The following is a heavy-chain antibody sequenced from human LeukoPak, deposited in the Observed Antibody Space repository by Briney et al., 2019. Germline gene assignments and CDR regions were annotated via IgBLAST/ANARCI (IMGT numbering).Heavy chain of an antibody. J-gene: IGHJ6*02. CDR2: ISDSGGST. Sequence: QPGGSLRLSCAASGFTFSSYAMSWVRQAPGKGLEWVSAISDSGGSTYYADSVKGRFTISRDNSKNTLYLQMNSLRAEDTAVYYCAKDWAMTTVTSLNVWGQGTTVTVSS. V-gene: IGHV3-23*01. D-gene: IGHD4-17*01. CDR1: GFTFSSYA. CDR3: AKDWAMTTVTSLNV.